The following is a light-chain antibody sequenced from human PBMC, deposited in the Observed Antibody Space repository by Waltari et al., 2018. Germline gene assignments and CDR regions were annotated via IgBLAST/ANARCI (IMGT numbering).Light chain of an antibody. CDR1: GSNFGCYF. CDR2: SNN. V-gene: IGLV1-44*01. Sequence: QSPLSQPPSASGTPGQRVAISCSGGGSNFGCYFLNWFHHVPGRAPKLVMHSNNGRSPGVPDRVSGAKSGTSASLAISGVQSGDEGDYYCAAWDDNVKGPVFGGGTKVTVL. J-gene: IGLJ2*01. CDR3: AAWDDNVKGPV.